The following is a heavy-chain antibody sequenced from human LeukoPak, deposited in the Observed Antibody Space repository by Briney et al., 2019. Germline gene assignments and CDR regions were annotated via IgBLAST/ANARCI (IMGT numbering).Heavy chain of an antibody. Sequence: ASVKVSCKASGYTFTSYGISWVRQAPGQGLEWMGWINPNSGGTNYAQKFQGRVTMTRDTSISTAYMELSRLRSDDTAVYYCARGLPFINWFDPWGQGTLVTVSS. CDR2: INPNSGGT. V-gene: IGHV1-2*02. D-gene: IGHD2/OR15-2a*01. CDR3: ARGLPFINWFDP. J-gene: IGHJ5*02. CDR1: GYTFTSYG.